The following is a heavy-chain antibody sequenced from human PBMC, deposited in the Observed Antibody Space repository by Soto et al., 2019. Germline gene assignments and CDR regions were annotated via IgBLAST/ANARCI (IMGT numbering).Heavy chain of an antibody. V-gene: IGHV3-23*01. CDR1: GFTFSSDA. CDR3: AKTISGGVWGAFDI. CDR2: ISGSGGNT. J-gene: IGHJ3*02. Sequence: EGQLLASGGGLVQPGGSLSLSCAAAGFTFSSDAMSWVRQAPGKGLEWVSAISGSGGNTYYADSVKGWFTISRDNSRNSVFLPIISMRAEDTARYACAKTISGGVWGAFDIGGQVTIVVVS. D-gene: IGHD3-16*01.